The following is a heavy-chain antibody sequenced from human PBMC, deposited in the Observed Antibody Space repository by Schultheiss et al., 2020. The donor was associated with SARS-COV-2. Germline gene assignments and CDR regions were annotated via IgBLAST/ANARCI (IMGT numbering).Heavy chain of an antibody. CDR2: ISYDGSNK. CDR1: GFTFSSYA. J-gene: IGHJ2*01. D-gene: IGHD2-15*01. Sequence: GGSLRLSCAASGFTFSSYAMHWVRQAPGKGLEWVAVISYDGSNKYYADSVKGRFTISRDNSKNTLYLQMNSLRAEDTAVYYCARSRLLDYWYFDLWGRGTLVTAPQ. V-gene: IGHV3-30*04. CDR3: ARSRLLDYWYFDL.